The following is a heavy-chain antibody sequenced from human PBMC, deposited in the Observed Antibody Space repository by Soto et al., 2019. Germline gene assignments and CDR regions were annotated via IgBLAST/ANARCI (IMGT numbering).Heavy chain of an antibody. CDR2: IIPIIGIG. Sequence: QVQLVQSGAEVKKPGSSVKVSCKASGGTFNSYTISWVRQAHGQGLEWMGRIIPIIGIGNYAPKFQGRVTITADKSTSTAYMELSGLRSEDTAVYYCARGDYYGSGSLVDPWAQGTLVTVSS. CDR3: ARGDYYGSGSLVDP. CDR1: GGTFNSYT. V-gene: IGHV1-69*02. J-gene: IGHJ5*02. D-gene: IGHD3-10*01.